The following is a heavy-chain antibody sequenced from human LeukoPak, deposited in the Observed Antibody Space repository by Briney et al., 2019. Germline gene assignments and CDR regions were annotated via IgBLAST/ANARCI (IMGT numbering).Heavy chain of an antibody. J-gene: IGHJ6*03. Sequence: PGGSLRLSCAASGFTFSSYSMNWVRQAPGKGLEWVSSISSSSSYIYYADSVKGRFTIPRDNAKNSLYLQMNSLRAEDTAVYYCAREEIFGAVVPVDYMDVWGEGTTVTVSS. CDR2: ISSSSSYI. D-gene: IGHD3-3*01. CDR3: AREEIFGAVVPVDYMDV. CDR1: GFTFSSYS. V-gene: IGHV3-21*01.